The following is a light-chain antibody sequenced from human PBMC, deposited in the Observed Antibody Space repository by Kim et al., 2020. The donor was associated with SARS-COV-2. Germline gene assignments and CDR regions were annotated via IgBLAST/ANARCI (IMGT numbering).Light chain of an antibody. Sequence: ATTSGAGSGANNGSNYGYWSQQLPGTAPKLLIYRNNQRPSGGPDRFSGSKSGTSAALAISGLRSEDEADYYCAAWYDSLSGSWVFGGGTQLTVL. CDR1: GANNGSNY. V-gene: IGLV1-47*01. CDR3: AAWYDSLSGSWV. CDR2: RNN. J-gene: IGLJ3*02.